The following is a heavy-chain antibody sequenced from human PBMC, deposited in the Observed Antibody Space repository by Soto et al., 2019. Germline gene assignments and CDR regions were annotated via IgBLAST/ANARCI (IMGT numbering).Heavy chain of an antibody. CDR2: IDPSDSYT. Sequence: PGESLKISCKGSGYSFTSYWISWVRQMPGKGLEWMGRIDPSDSYTNYSPSFQGHVTISADKSISTAYLQWSSLKASDTAMYYCALAGGPGTFWQGYYYGMDVWGQGTTVTVSS. D-gene: IGHD3-10*01. J-gene: IGHJ6*02. V-gene: IGHV5-10-1*01. CDR3: ALAGGPGTFWQGYYYGMDV. CDR1: GYSFTSYW.